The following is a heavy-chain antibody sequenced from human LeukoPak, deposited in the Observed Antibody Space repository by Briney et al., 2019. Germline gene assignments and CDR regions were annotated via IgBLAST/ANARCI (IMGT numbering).Heavy chain of an antibody. Sequence: PSETLSLTCTVSGGSISSGSYYWSWIRQPAGKGLEWIGRIYTSGSTNYNPSLKSRVTISVDTSKNQFSLKLSSVTAADTAVYYCARDLTMVRGAHGGMDVWGQGTTVTVSS. V-gene: IGHV4-61*02. CDR2: IYTSGST. CDR3: ARDLTMVRGAHGGMDV. D-gene: IGHD3-10*01. CDR1: GGSISSGSYY. J-gene: IGHJ6*02.